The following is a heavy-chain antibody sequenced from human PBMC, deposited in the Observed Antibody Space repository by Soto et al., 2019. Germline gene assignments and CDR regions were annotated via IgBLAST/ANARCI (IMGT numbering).Heavy chain of an antibody. CDR3: ARDDRTKNSSGYTDY. J-gene: IGHJ4*02. D-gene: IGHD3-22*01. CDR1: VGSISSGGYY. CDR2: IYYSGST. Sequence: QVQLQESGPGLVKPSQTLSLTCTVSVGSISSGGYYWSWIRQHPGKGLEWIGYIYYSGSTYYNPSLKIRVTISVDTSKNQFTLKLSSVTAADTAVYYCARDDRTKNSSGYTDYWGQGTLVTVSS. V-gene: IGHV4-31*03.